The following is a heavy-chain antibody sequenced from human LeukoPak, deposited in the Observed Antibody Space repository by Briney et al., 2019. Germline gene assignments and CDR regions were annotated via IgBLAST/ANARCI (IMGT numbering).Heavy chain of an antibody. Sequence: PGGSLRLSCAASGFTVSSNYMSWVRQAPGKGLEWVSVIYSGGSTYYSDSVKGRFTISRDNSKNTLYLQMNSLRAEDTAVYYCARGNGGDGYNYYYYFDYWGQGTLVTVSS. CDR2: IYSGGST. CDR1: GFTVSSNY. CDR3: ARGNGGDGYNYYYYFDY. V-gene: IGHV3-53*01. J-gene: IGHJ4*02. D-gene: IGHD5-24*01.